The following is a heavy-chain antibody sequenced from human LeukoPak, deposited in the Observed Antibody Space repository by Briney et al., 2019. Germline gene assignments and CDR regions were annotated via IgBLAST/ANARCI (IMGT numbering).Heavy chain of an antibody. CDR2: IYHGGRT. V-gene: IGHV4-38-2*02. D-gene: IGHD3-22*01. J-gene: IGHJ3*02. Sequence: SETLSLTCTVSGYSISSGYYWGWIRQTPGKGLEWIGYIYHGGRTDYNPSLKSRVTISVDTSKNQFSLKLSSVTAADTAVYFCACLTTADAFDIWGQGTKVTVSS. CDR1: GYSISSGYY. CDR3: ACLTTADAFDI.